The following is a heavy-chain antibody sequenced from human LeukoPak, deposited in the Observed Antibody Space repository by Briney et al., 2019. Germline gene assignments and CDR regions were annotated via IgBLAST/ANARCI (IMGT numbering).Heavy chain of an antibody. CDR2: ISSSSSYI. CDR3: ARPRGNVEMATIPFDY. V-gene: IGHV3-21*01. Sequence: PGGSLRLSCAVSGFTLSSYSMNWVRQAPGKGLEWVSSISSSSSYIYYTDSVEGRFTISRDNARNSLYLQMNSLRAEDTAVYYCARPRGNVEMATIPFDYWGQETLVTVSS. CDR1: GFTLSSYS. J-gene: IGHJ4*02. D-gene: IGHD5-24*01.